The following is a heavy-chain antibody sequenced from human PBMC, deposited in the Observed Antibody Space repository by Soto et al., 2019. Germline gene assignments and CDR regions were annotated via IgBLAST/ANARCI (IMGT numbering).Heavy chain of an antibody. J-gene: IGHJ3*02. Sequence: GGSLRLSCVASGFSFSSQAMHLVRQAPGKGLEWVAAISNDGNRQLYADSVKDRFTISRDNSRNTLDLQMNNLRTEDTGVYFCARDIYSYGSVGTPDIWGQGTMVTVSS. D-gene: IGHD5-18*01. V-gene: IGHV3-30-3*01. CDR1: GFSFSSQA. CDR2: ISNDGNRQ. CDR3: ARDIYSYGSVGTPDI.